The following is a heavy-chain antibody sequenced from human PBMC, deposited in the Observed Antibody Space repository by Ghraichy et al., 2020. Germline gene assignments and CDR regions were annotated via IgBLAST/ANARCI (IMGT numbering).Heavy chain of an antibody. J-gene: IGHJ5*01. CDR3: AKYDFTLDWFDS. Sequence: GGSLRLSCVASGLTFSDYAMSWVRQAPGRGLEWVSAISGGGVNKYYAEFVKGRFTISRDNSRNTLYLQMSSLRGEDTAVYYCAKYDFTLDWFDSWGQGTL. CDR2: ISGGGVNK. V-gene: IGHV3-23*01. D-gene: IGHD2-21*02. CDR1: GLTFSDYA.